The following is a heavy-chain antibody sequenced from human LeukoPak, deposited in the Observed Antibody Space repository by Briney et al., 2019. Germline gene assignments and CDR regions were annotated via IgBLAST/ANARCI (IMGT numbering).Heavy chain of an antibody. D-gene: IGHD1-26*01. V-gene: IGHV4-39*01. Sequence: SETLSLTCTVSGGSISSSSYYWGWIRQPPGKGLEWIGSIYYSGSTYYNPSLKSRVTISVDTSKNQFSLKLISVTAADTAVYYCARHHSGSYPTPFDYWGQGTLVTVSS. CDR1: GGSISSSSYY. J-gene: IGHJ4*02. CDR2: IYYSGST. CDR3: ARHHSGSYPTPFDY.